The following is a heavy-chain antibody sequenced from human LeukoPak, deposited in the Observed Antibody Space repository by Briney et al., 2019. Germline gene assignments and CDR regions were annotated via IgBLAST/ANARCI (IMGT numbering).Heavy chain of an antibody. J-gene: IGHJ6*03. CDR2: IKSKVGGGTT. CDR3: AKVAGNSVDMDV. D-gene: IGHD4-23*01. Sequence: PGGSLRLSCAASGFTFSNVWMSWGRQAPGKGLEWVGRIKSKVGGGTTDYAAPVKGRFTISRDDSKNTLYLQMNSLKTEDTAVYYCAKVAGNSVDMDVWGKGTTVTVSS. V-gene: IGHV3-15*01. CDR1: GFTFSNVW.